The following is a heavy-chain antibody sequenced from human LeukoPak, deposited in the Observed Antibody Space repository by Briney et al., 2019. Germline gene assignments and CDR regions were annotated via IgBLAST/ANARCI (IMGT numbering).Heavy chain of an antibody. V-gene: IGHV3-15*01. J-gene: IGHJ6*02. Sequence: GGSLRLSCAASGFTFSNAWMSWVRQAPGKGLEWVGLIKSKTDGGTTDYAAPVKGRFTISRDDSNNTLYLQMNSLKTEDTAVYYCTTAVERILTGYYYCHGMDVWGQGTTVTVSS. CDR2: IKSKTDGGTT. D-gene: IGHD3-9*01. CDR1: GFTFSNAW. CDR3: TTAVERILTGYYYCHGMDV.